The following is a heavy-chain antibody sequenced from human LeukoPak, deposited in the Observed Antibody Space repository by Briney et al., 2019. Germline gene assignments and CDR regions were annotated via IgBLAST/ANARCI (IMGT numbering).Heavy chain of an antibody. Sequence: PSETLSLTCTGSGGSISSSSYYWGWIRQPPGKGLEWIGSINYSGTTNYNPSLKSRVTIFVDTSKNQFSLKLSSVTAADTAVYYCARWSTTVFDCWGQGTLVTVSS. CDR3: ARWSTTVFDC. V-gene: IGHV4-39*01. CDR1: GGSISSSSYY. D-gene: IGHD4-17*01. CDR2: INYSGTT. J-gene: IGHJ4*02.